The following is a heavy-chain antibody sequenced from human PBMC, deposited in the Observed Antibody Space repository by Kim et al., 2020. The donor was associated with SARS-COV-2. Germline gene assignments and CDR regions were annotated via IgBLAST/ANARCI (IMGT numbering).Heavy chain of an antibody. CDR3: ARDARGAAVVSSTDY. V-gene: IGHV3-21*01. D-gene: IGHD6-13*01. J-gene: IGHJ4*02. Sequence: DSVKGRFTISRENAKNSLYLQMNSLRAEDTAVYYGARDARGAAVVSSTDYWGQGALVTVSS.